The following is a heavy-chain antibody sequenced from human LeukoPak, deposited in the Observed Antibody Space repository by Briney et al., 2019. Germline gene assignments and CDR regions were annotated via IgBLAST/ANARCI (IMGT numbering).Heavy chain of an antibody. CDR3: AKELIVPGIDY. CDR1: GFTFSSYG. Sequence: GGSLRLSCAASGFTFSSYGMHWVRQAPGKGLEWVAVISYDGSNKYYADSVQGRFTISRDNSKNTLYLQMNSLRAEDTAVYYCAKELIVPGIDYWGQGTLVTVSS. CDR2: ISYDGSNK. V-gene: IGHV3-30*18. D-gene: IGHD3-22*01. J-gene: IGHJ4*02.